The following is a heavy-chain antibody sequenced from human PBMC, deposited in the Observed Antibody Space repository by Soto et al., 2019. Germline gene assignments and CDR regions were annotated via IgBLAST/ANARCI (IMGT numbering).Heavy chain of an antibody. V-gene: IGHV1-69*06. Sequence: SVKVSCKASGGTFSSYAISWVRQAPGQGLEWMGGIIPIFGTANYAQKFQGRVTITADKSTSTAYMELSSLRSEDTAVYYCARVFDGSSGYYYYGTDVWGQGTTVPVS. CDR3: ARVFDGSSGYYYYGTDV. J-gene: IGHJ6*02. CDR1: GGTFSSYA. CDR2: IIPIFGTA. D-gene: IGHD6-6*01.